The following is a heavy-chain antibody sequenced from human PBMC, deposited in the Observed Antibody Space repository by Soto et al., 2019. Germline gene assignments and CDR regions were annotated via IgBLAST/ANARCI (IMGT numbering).Heavy chain of an antibody. CDR2: SRNEANSYTT. D-gene: IGHD2-15*01. V-gene: IGHV3-72*01. Sequence: EVQLVESGGDLVQPGGSLRLSCAASGFIFSDHYMDWVRQAPGKGLEWVGRSRNEANSYTTEYAPSVRGRFTISRDDSKDSLYLQMDSLDTEDTAVYYCAKVERSRYYFDFWGKGTLVTVSS. J-gene: IGHJ4*02. CDR1: GFIFSDHY. CDR3: AKVERSRYYFDF.